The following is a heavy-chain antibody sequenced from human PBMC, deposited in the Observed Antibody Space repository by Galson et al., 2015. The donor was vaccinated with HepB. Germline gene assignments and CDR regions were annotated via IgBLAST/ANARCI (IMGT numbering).Heavy chain of an antibody. D-gene: IGHD3-3*01. V-gene: IGHV1-69*13. J-gene: IGHJ6*02. CDR1: GGTFSRYYA. Sequence: SVKVSCKASGGTFSRYYAIAWVRQAPGQGLEWMGTLIPIFGTTNHAQKFQGRVAMTADESTTTAYMELSSLKSEDTAIYYCAKSRFLEGVGSSGKEYKYYAMGVWGQGTTVTVSS. CDR2: LIPIFGTT. CDR3: AKSRFLEGVGSSGKEYKYYAMGV.